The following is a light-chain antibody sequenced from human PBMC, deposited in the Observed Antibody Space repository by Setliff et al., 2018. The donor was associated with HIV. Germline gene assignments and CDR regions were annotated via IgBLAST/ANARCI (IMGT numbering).Light chain of an antibody. CDR2: DVS. CDR1: SSDVGGYNY. V-gene: IGLV2-14*01. Sequence: QSALTQPASVSGSPGQSIPISCTATSSDVGGYNYVSWYQQHPGKAPKLMIYDVSKRPSGVSNRFSGSKSGNTASLTISGLQAEDEADYYCSSYTSSSTYVFGTGTKVTVL. CDR3: SSYTSSSTYV. J-gene: IGLJ1*01.